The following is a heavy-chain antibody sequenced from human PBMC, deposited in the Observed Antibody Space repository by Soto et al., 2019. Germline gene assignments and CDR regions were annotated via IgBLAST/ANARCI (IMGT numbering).Heavy chain of an antibody. Sequence: QVQLQESGPGLAKPSETLSLTCTVSGGSISSYYWNWIRQSPGKGLEWIGYIYYSGRTKYNPYLMSRVIRSVVTAKSQVSLSRMPVTAADTAVYYCAWGTVLVVAAKKCTDAFDFWGQGTMVTVSS. V-gene: IGHV4-59*01. CDR1: GGSISSYY. J-gene: IGHJ3*01. CDR3: AWGTVLVVAAKKCTDAFDF. CDR2: IYYSGRT. D-gene: IGHD2-15*01.